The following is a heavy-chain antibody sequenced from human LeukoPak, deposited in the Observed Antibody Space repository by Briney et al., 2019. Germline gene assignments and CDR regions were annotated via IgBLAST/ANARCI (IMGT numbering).Heavy chain of an antibody. D-gene: IGHD5-12*01. V-gene: IGHV3-23*01. Sequence: GSLRLSCAASGFTFSSYAMSWVRQAPGKGLEWVSAISGSGGSTYYADSVRGRFTISRDNSKNTLYLQMNSLRAEDMAVYYCAKDVIGTWIKDYWGQGTLVTVSS. CDR2: ISGSGGST. CDR1: GFTFSSYA. CDR3: AKDVIGTWIKDY. J-gene: IGHJ4*02.